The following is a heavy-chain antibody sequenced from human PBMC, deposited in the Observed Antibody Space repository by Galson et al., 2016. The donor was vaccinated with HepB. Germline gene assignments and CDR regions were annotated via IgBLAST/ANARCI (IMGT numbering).Heavy chain of an antibody. CDR3: AKGRGSGSYNVPEGLGAMDV. J-gene: IGHJ6*02. Sequence: SLRLSCAASGFTFSNYAMSWVRQAPGKGLEWVAAISNSGEITFYTDSVRGRFAVSRDNSMNTLYLQMNSLRAEDTAEYYCAKGRGSGSYNVPEGLGAMDVWGQGATVTVSS. CDR1: GFTFSNYA. D-gene: IGHD3-10*01. V-gene: IGHV3-23*01. CDR2: ISNSGEIT.